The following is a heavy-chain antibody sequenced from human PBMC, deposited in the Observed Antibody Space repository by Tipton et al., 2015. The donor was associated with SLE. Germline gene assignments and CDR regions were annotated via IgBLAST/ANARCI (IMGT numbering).Heavy chain of an antibody. J-gene: IGHJ3*01. Sequence: TLSLTCEVYGGSFSGYYWSWIRQSPGKGLEWIGEINYSGSTKYNPSLKSRVTISVDTSKNQFSLKMNFMTAADRAVYYCATSLNCYDRNCPVVWGQGTMVAVSS. V-gene: IGHV4-34*01. CDR2: INYSGST. CDR3: ATSLNCYDRNCPVV. D-gene: IGHD3-22*01. CDR1: GGSFSGYY.